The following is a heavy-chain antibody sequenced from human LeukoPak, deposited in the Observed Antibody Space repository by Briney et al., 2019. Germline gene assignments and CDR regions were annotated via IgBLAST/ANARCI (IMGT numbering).Heavy chain of an antibody. D-gene: IGHD1-26*01. CDR1: GGSFSGYY. CDR3: ARHEVGAIPSDAFDI. J-gene: IGHJ3*02. Sequence: SETLSLTCAVYGGSFSGYYWSWIRQPPGKGLEWIGEIDHSGRTNSNASLKSRVTISVDTSKDQFSLKLSSVTAADTAVYYCARHEVGAIPSDAFDIWGQGTMVTVSS. V-gene: IGHV4-34*01. CDR2: IDHSGRT.